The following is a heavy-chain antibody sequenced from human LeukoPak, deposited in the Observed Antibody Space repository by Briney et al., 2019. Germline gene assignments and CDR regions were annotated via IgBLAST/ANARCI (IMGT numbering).Heavy chain of an antibody. J-gene: IGHJ4*02. CDR2: IRSKANSYAT. CDR3: ARGSRRDGYNSLGY. CDR1: GFTFSGSA. D-gene: IGHD5-24*01. Sequence: GGSLRLSCAASGFTFSGSAMHWVRQASGKGLEWVGRIRSKANSYATAYAASVKGRFTISRDDSKNTAYLQMNSLKTEDTAVYYCARGSRRDGYNSLGYWGQGTLVTVSS. V-gene: IGHV3-73*01.